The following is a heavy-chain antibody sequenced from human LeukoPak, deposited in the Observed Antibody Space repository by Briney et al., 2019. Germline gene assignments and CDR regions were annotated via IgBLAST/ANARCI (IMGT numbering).Heavy chain of an antibody. V-gene: IGHV4-34*01. CDR2: INHSGST. J-gene: IGHJ2*01. Sequence: SETLSLTCAVYGGSFSGYYWNWVRQPPGKGLEWIGEINHSGSTNYNSSLESRVTIPLDTSKNQFSLKLSSVTAADTAVYFCTRGLLVPAATRYWYFDLWGRGTLVTVSS. D-gene: IGHD2-2*01. CDR1: GGSFSGYY. CDR3: TRGLLVPAATRYWYFDL.